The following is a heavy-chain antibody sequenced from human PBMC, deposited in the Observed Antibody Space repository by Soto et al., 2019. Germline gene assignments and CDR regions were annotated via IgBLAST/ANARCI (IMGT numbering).Heavy chain of an antibody. CDR1: GFTFSSYG. CDR3: ARDATRADYDSSGYYYVSLDY. CDR2: IWYDGSNK. D-gene: IGHD3-22*01. Sequence: QVQLVESGGGVVQPGRSLRLSCAASGFTFSSYGMHWVRQAPGKGLEWVAVIWYDGSNKYYADSVKGRFTISRDNSKNTLYLQMNSLRAEDTAVYYCARDATRADYDSSGYYYVSLDYWGQGTLVTVSS. V-gene: IGHV3-33*01. J-gene: IGHJ4*02.